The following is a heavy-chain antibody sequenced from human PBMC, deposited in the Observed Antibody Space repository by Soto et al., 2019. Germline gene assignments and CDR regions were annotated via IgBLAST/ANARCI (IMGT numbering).Heavy chain of an antibody. V-gene: IGHV4-34*01. CDR1: GGSFSGYY. D-gene: IGHD6-13*01. J-gene: IGHJ6*02. CDR3: ARGRSSSWKYYYYGMDV. CDR2: INHSGST. Sequence: PSETLSLTCAVYGGSFSGYYWSWIRQPPGKGLEWIGEINHSGSTNYNPSLKSRVTISVDTSKNQFSLKLSSVTAADTAVYYCARGRSSSWKYYYYGMDVWGQGTTVTVSS.